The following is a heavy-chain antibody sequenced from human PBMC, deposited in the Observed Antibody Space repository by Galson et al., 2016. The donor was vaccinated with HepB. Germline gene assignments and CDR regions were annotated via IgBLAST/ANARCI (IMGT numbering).Heavy chain of an antibody. D-gene: IGHD4-23*01. CDR2: ISVYNGDT. CDR3: AREGYGGIDAFDI. CDR1: GYTFRNFV. Sequence: SVKVSCKASGYTFRNFVVNWVRQAPGQGLEWMGRISVYNGDTSFAQNHQVRVTLTTDTSSNTAYMELRNLRPDDTALYYCAREGYGGIDAFDIWGQGTMVIVSS. J-gene: IGHJ3*02. V-gene: IGHV1-18*04.